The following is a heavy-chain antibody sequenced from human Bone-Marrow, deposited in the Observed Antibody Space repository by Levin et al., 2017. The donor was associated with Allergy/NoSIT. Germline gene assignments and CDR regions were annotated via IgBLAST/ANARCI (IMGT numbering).Heavy chain of an antibody. V-gene: IGHV4-39*01. D-gene: IGHD3-3*01. J-gene: IGHJ5*02. CDR1: GGSISSSSYY. CDR3: ARSEVATIFGVVRGMNWFDP. CDR2: IYYSGST. Sequence: PSETLSLTCTVSGGSISSSSYYWGWIRQPPGKGLEWIGSIYYSGSTYYNPSLKSRVTISVDTSKNQFSLKLSSVTAADTAVYYCARSEVATIFGVVRGMNWFDPWGQGTLVTVSS.